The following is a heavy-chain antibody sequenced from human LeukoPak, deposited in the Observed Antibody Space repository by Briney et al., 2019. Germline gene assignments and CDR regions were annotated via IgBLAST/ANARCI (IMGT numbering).Heavy chain of an antibody. J-gene: IGHJ4*02. D-gene: IGHD3-10*01. V-gene: IGHV4-38-2*01. CDR2: IYHSGST. CDR3: ASASGASSSSYFDY. Sequence: KPSETLSLTCAVSGYSISSGYYWGWIRQPPGKGLEWIGSIYHSGSTYYNPSLKSGVTISVDTSKNQFSLKLSSVTAADTAVYYCASASGASSSSYFDYWGQGTLVTVSS. CDR1: GYSISSGYY.